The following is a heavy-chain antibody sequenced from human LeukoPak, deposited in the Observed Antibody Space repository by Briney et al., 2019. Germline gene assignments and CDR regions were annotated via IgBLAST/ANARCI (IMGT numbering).Heavy chain of an antibody. V-gene: IGHV3-21*01. Sequence: PGGSLRLSCAASGFTFSDYSMNWVRQAPGKGLEWVSSISSGSSHIYYADSVKGRFTISRDNAKNSVYLQMNSLRAEDTAVYYCARFSRADQYYFDHWGQGTLVTVSS. CDR2: ISSGSSHI. D-gene: IGHD2-2*01. J-gene: IGHJ4*02. CDR1: GFTFSDYS. CDR3: ARFSRADQYYFDH.